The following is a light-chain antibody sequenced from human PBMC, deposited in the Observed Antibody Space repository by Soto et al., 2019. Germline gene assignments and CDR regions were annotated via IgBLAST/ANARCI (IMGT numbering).Light chain of an antibody. CDR3: QQYASSLT. J-gene: IGKJ1*01. Sequence: EIVLTQSPGSLSLSPGERATLSCRASQSVSSTFFAWYQQKPGQAPRLLMSGVSSRATGVPDRFIGSGSGTDFTLTISRLEPEDFAVYYCQQYASSLTFGQGTKVEIK. CDR1: QSVSSTF. V-gene: IGKV3-20*01. CDR2: GVS.